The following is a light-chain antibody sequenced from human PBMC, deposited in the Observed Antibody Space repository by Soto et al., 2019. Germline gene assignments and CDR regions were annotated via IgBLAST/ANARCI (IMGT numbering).Light chain of an antibody. CDR3: QQRSNWPPIT. CDR2: GAS. Sequence: EIVMTQSPATLSVSPGERATLSCRASQSISSLLAWYQQKPGQAPRLLIYGASARATGIPARFSGSGSGTDFTLTISSLEPEDFAVYYCQQRSNWPPITFGQGTRLEI. CDR1: QSISSL. V-gene: IGKV3-11*01. J-gene: IGKJ5*01.